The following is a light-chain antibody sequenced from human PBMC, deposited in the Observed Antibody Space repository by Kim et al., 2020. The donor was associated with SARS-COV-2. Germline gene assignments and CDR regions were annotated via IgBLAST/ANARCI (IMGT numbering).Light chain of an antibody. CDR2: KDS. J-gene: IGLJ1*01. Sequence: PGQTARITCSGDALPKQYAYWYQQKPGQAPVLVIYKDSERPSGIPERFSGSSSGTTVTLTMSGVQAEDEADYYCQSADSSGTYYVFGTGTKVTVL. CDR3: QSADSSGTYYV. CDR1: ALPKQY. V-gene: IGLV3-25*03.